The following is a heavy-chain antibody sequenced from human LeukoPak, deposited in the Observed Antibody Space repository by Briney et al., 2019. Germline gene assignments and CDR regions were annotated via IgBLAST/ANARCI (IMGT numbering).Heavy chain of an antibody. CDR1: GDSISYYY. CDR3: ARGEYYFDY. J-gene: IGHJ4*02. V-gene: IGHV4-4*07. Sequence: PSETLSLTCTDSGDSISYYYWTWIRQPAGKGLEWIGRIYTSGSTNYNPSLMSRVTMSVDTSKNQFSLKLRSVTAADTAVYYCARGEYYFDYWGQGTLVTVSS. CDR2: IYTSGST.